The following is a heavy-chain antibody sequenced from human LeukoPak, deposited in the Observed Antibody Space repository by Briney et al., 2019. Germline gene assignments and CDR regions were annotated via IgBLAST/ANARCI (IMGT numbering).Heavy chain of an antibody. CDR1: GFTFSDYY. Sequence: GGSLRLSCAASGFTFSDYYMSWIRQAPGKGLEWVSYLSGSSSMKKYADSVKGRFTISRDNAKNSLFLQMISLRAEDTAVYYCARYDYTNDAFDIWGQGTMVTVSS. D-gene: IGHD5-12*01. V-gene: IGHV3-11*04. CDR3: ARYDYTNDAFDI. J-gene: IGHJ3*02. CDR2: LSGSSSMK.